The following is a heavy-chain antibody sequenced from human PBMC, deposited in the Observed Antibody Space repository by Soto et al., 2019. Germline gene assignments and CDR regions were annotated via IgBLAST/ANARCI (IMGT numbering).Heavy chain of an antibody. CDR3: AKDVIAARPYYYFGLDV. J-gene: IGHJ6*02. D-gene: IGHD6-6*01. Sequence: PGGSLRLSCAASGLTFYDYTMHWVRQVPGRGPEWVSLISWDGGSTYYADSVKGRFTISRDNSKNSLYLQMNSLRTDDTALYYCAKDVIAARPYYYFGLDVWGQGTTVTVSS. CDR1: GLTFYDYT. CDR2: ISWDGGST. V-gene: IGHV3-43*01.